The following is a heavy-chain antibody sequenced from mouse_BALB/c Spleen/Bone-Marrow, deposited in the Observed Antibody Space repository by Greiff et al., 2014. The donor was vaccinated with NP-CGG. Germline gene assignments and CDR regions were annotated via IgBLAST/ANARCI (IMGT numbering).Heavy chain of an antibody. D-gene: IGHD1-1*01. CDR2: IDPANGNT. CDR3: AMYYYGSSLFAY. J-gene: IGHJ3*01. Sequence: VQLQQSGAELVKPGASVKLSCTASGFNIKDTYMHWVKQRPEQGLEWIGRIDPANGNTKYDPKFQGKATITAGTSSSTAYLQLSSLTSEDTAVYYCAMYYYGSSLFAYWGQGTLVTVSA. V-gene: IGHV14-3*02. CDR1: GFNIKDTY.